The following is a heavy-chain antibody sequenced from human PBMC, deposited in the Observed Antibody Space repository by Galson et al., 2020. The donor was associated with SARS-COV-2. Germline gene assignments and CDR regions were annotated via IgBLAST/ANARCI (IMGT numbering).Heavy chain of an antibody. CDR3: ARASPMDV. J-gene: IGHJ6*03. CDR1: GFIFSNYG. Sequence: GESLKISCAASGFIFSNYGMHWVRQAPGKGLEWVALISNGVNKRNYGDSVKGRFTISRDNSKNTLYLEMSSLRAEDTAVYYCARASPMDVWGNGTTVIVSS. CDR2: ISNGVNKR. V-gene: IGHV3-30*03.